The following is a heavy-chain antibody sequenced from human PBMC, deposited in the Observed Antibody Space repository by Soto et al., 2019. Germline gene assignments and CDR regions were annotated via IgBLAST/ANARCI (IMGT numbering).Heavy chain of an antibody. CDR2: IIPIFGTA. J-gene: IGHJ6*02. V-gene: IGHV1-69*13. CDR3: ARESGSGVLYYYGMDV. Sequence: SVKVSCKASGGTFSSYAISWVRQAPGQGLEWMGGIIPIFGTANYAQKFPGRVTITADESTSTAYMELSSLRAEDTAVYYCARESGSGVLYYYGMDVWGQGTTVTVSS. CDR1: GGTFSSYA. D-gene: IGHD3-3*01.